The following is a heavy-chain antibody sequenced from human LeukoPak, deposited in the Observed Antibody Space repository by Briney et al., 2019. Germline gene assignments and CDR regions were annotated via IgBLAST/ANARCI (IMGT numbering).Heavy chain of an antibody. J-gene: IGHJ4*02. Sequence: GSLRLSCAASGFTVSSNYMNWVRQAPGMGLEWVGRIKRKSDGETTDYAAPVKGRFTISRDDSKNTLFLQMNNLKTEDTAMYYCTADTPSSSAQAFDYWGQGTLVTVSS. CDR1: GFTVSSNY. CDR2: IKRKSDGETT. D-gene: IGHD6-19*01. V-gene: IGHV3-15*07. CDR3: TADTPSSSAQAFDY.